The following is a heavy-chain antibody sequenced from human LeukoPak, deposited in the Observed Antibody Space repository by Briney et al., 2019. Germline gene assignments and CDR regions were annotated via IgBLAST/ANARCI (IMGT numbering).Heavy chain of an antibody. V-gene: IGHV4-38-2*02. J-gene: IGHJ1*01. D-gene: IGHD6-13*01. CDR2: IYHSGST. CDR1: GYSISSGFY. CDR3: ARYSLSREDFQD. Sequence: SETLSLTYTVSGYSISSGFYWGWIRQPPGKGLEWIGSIYHSGSTYYNPSLKSRVTMSVDTSKNQFSLKLSSVTAADTAVYFCARYSLSREDFQDWGQGTLVTVSS.